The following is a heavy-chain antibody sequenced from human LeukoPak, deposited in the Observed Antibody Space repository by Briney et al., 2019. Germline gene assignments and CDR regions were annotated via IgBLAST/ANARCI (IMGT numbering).Heavy chain of an antibody. CDR2: IIPILGIA. D-gene: IGHD6-6*01. J-gene: IGHJ4*02. CDR1: GGTFSSYA. V-gene: IGHV1-69*04. CDR3: ARHSEYSSSSGEY. Sequence: SVKVSCKASGGTFSSYAISWVRQAPGQGLEWMGRIIPILGIANYAQKFQGRVTITADKSTSTAYMELSSLRSENTAVYYCARHSEYSSSSGEYWGQGTLVTVSS.